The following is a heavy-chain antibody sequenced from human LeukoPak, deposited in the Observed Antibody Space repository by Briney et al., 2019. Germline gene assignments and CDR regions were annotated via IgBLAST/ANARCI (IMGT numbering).Heavy chain of an antibody. D-gene: IGHD1-26*01. CDR1: GFTFSSYA. Sequence: GGSLRLSCAASGFTFSSYAMHWVRQAPGKGLEWVAVISYDGSNKYYADSVKGRFTISRDNSKNTLYLQMNSLRAEDTAVYYCARAQWELHPDFDYWGQGTLVTVSS. J-gene: IGHJ4*02. CDR3: ARAQWELHPDFDY. CDR2: ISYDGSNK. V-gene: IGHV3-30*04.